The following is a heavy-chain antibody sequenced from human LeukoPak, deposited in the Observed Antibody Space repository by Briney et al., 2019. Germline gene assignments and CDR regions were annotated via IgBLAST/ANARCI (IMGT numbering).Heavy chain of an antibody. D-gene: IGHD2-15*01. V-gene: IGHV3-74*01. CDR1: GFSLSGYW. Sequence: GGSLRLSCVASGFSLSGYWMYWVRQAPGKGLMYISRNNGDGSTTNYADVVKGRFTMSRDNVKNTLYLQMNSLRVEDTAVYYCARDPRNVGLTPWGQGTLVTVSS. CDR3: ARDPRNVGLTP. J-gene: IGHJ5*02. CDR2: NNGDGSTT.